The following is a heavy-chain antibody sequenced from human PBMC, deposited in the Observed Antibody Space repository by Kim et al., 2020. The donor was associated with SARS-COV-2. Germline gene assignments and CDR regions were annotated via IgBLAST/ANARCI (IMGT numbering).Heavy chain of an antibody. CDR2: IYYSGST. CDR3: ATGNYDYVWGSYRYDY. V-gene: IGHV4-59*01. Sequence: SETLSLTCTVSGGSISSYYWSWIRQPPGKGLEWIGYIYYSGSTNYNPSLKSRVTISVDTSKNQFSLKLSSVTAADTAVYYCATGNYDYVWGSYRYDYWGQGTLVTVSS. J-gene: IGHJ4*02. D-gene: IGHD3-16*02. CDR1: GGSISSYY.